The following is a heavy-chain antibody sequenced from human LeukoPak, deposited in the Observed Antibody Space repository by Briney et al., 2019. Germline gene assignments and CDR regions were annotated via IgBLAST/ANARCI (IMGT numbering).Heavy chain of an antibody. D-gene: IGHD4-17*01. V-gene: IGHV7-4-1*02. Sequence: ASVKVSCKASGYSFPSYAMNWVRQAPGQGLEWMGWINTNTGNPTYAQGFTGRFVFSLDTSVSTAYLQISSLKAEDTAVYYCASDPYGDYGRWFDPWGQGTLVTVSS. CDR2: INTNTGNP. J-gene: IGHJ5*02. CDR3: ASDPYGDYGRWFDP. CDR1: GYSFPSYA.